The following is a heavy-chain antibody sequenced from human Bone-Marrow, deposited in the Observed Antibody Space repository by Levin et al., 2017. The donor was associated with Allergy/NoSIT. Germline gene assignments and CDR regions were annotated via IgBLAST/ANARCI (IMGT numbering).Heavy chain of an antibody. D-gene: IGHD5/OR15-5a*01. CDR1: GFTFSSYS. Sequence: GGSLRLSCAASGFTFSSYSMNWVRQAPGKGLEWVSSISSSSSYIYYADSVKGRFTISRDNAKNSLYLQMNSLRAEDTAVYYCARESKGYYYMDVWGKGTTVTVSS. CDR2: ISSSSSYI. V-gene: IGHV3-21*01. CDR3: ARESKGYYYMDV. J-gene: IGHJ6*03.